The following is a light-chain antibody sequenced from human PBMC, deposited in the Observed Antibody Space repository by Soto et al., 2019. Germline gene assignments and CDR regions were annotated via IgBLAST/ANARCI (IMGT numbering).Light chain of an antibody. CDR2: AAS. J-gene: IGKJ4*01. CDR1: QGISTY. Sequence: DIQLTQSPSFLSASVGDRVTITCRASQGISTYLAWYQQKPGKAPKLLIYAASTLQSGVPSRFSGSGSGTEFTLTISSLQPEDFATYFCQQINSYPLTFGGGTTVEIK. CDR3: QQINSYPLT. V-gene: IGKV1-9*01.